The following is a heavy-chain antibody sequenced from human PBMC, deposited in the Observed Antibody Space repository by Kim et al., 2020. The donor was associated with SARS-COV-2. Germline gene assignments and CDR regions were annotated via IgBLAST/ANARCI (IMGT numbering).Heavy chain of an antibody. CDR1: GGTFSSYA. Sequence: SVKVSCKASGGTFSSYAISWVRQAPGQGLEWMGGIIPIFGTANYAQKFQGRVTITADESTSTAYMELSSLRSEDTAVYYCARAPLRYCSSTSCYYYYYYYGMDVWGQGTTVTVSS. CDR2: IIPIFGTA. V-gene: IGHV1-69*13. CDR3: ARAPLRYCSSTSCYYYYYYYGMDV. J-gene: IGHJ6*02. D-gene: IGHD2-2*01.